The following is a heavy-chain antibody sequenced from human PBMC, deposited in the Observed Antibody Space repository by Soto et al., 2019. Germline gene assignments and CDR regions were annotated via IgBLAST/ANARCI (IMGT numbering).Heavy chain of an antibody. V-gene: IGHV3-30*18. Sequence: QVQLVESGGGVVQPGRSLRLSCAASRFTFGSYGMHWVRQAPGKGLEWVAVISYDGGNKYYADSVKGRFTISRDNSKNTLYLQMNSLRAKDTAVYFCAKDPDCSGGNCYYHGMDVWGQGTTVIVSS. CDR1: RFTFGSYG. D-gene: IGHD2-15*01. CDR2: ISYDGGNK. J-gene: IGHJ6*02. CDR3: AKDPDCSGGNCYYHGMDV.